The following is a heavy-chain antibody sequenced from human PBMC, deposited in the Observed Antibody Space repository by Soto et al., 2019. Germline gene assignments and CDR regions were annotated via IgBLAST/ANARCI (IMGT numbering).Heavy chain of an antibody. V-gene: IGHV4-30-2*01. CDR2: IYHSGSA. D-gene: IGHD5-12*01. J-gene: IGHJ4*02. Sequence: QLQLQESGSGLVKPSQTLSLTCAVSGGSISSGGYSWSWIRQPPGKGLEWIGYIYHSGSAYYNPSLESRVTISVDRSKNQFSLKLSSVTAADTAVYYCARKRGKGEMATTPFDYWGQGTLVTVSS. CDR3: ARKRGKGEMATTPFDY. CDR1: GGSISSGGYS.